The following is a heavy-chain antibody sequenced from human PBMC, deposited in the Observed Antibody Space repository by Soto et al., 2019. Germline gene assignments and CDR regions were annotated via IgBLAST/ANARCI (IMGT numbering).Heavy chain of an antibody. Sequence: KPGGSLRLSCIGSGFSFSAYNMNWVRQAPGKGLEWVSCIKGGSCRIYQPDSMKGLFTISRDDARHSVYLQINSLRAEDIALYFRVRRPTIGVRGAFWGRGTQVTVSS. CDR2: IKGGSCRI. CDR3: VRRPTIGVRGAF. V-gene: IGHV3-21*01. D-gene: IGHD3-16*01. CDR1: GFSFSAYN. J-gene: IGHJ1*01.